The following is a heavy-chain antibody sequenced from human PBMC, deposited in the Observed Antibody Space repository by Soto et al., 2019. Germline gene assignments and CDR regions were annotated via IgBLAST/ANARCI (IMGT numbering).Heavy chain of an antibody. V-gene: IGHV3-13*01. CDR3: AKSQEIGTHFFDS. CDR2: IGTAGDT. CDR1: GFTFSGFD. D-gene: IGHD6-13*01. Sequence: PGGSLRLSCEASGFTFSGFDMHWVRQPTGKGLEWVSSIGTAGDTYYAVSVKGRFTISRDNAKNSLSLHMNSLRAGDMVVYFCAKSQEIGTHFFDSWGQGTQVTVSS. J-gene: IGHJ4*02.